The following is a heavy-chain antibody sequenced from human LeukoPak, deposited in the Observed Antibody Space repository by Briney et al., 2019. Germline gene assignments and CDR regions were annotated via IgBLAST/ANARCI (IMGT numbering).Heavy chain of an antibody. Sequence: GGSLKISCKGFGYSLTRYWIGWVRQMPGEGLGGMGIIYPGDSDTRYSPSFQGQVTISADKSISTAYLQWSSLKASDTAMYYCARLDGSSSWNGMDVWGQGTTVTVFS. CDR2: IYPGDSDT. CDR1: GYSLTRYW. V-gene: IGHV5-51*01. CDR3: ARLDGSSSWNGMDV. D-gene: IGHD6-13*01. J-gene: IGHJ6*02.